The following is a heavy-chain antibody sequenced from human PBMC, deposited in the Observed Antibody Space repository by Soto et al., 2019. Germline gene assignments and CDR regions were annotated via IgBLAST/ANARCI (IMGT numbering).Heavy chain of an antibody. CDR3: AHRRRLGSDWYTFDY. CDR1: GFSLSTSGVC. CDR2: INWDDDK. D-gene: IGHD6-19*01. J-gene: IGHJ4*02. V-gene: IGHV2-5*02. Sequence: QITLKESGPTLVKPTQTLTLTCTFSGFSLSTSGVCVGWIRQPPGKTLEWLTLINWDDDKRYNPSLKNRLTITKDTSKTPVVLTMTNMDPVETATYYCAHRRRLGSDWYTFDYWGQGTPVTVSS.